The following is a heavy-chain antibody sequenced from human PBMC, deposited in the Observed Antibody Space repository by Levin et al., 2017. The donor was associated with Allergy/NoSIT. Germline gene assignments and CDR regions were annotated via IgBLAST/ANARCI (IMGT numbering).Heavy chain of an antibody. V-gene: IGHV3-11*01. J-gene: IGHJ4*02. CDR3: ANYTVTDIDY. CDR2: ISSSGNII. Sequence: GGSLRLSCAASGFTFSDYYMSWIRQAPGKGLEWVSHISSSGNIIYYAESVKGRFTISRDNAKNSLYLQMNSLRADDTAVYYCANYTVTDIDYWGQGTLVTVSS. D-gene: IGHD4-17*01. CDR1: GFTFSDYY.